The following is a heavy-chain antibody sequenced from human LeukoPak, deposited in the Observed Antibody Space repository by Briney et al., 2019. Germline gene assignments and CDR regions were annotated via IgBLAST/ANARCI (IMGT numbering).Heavy chain of an antibody. CDR3: ARHDCSSTSCSYLP. V-gene: IGHV4-39*01. J-gene: IGHJ5*02. D-gene: IGHD2-2*01. CDR1: GGSIRNSSYY. Sequence: PSETLSLTCSVSGGSIRNSSYYWGWIRQPPGKGLEWIGTIYYSGSTYYNPSLKSRVTISVDTSKNQFSLRLSSVTAADTAVYYCARHDCSSTSCSYLPWGQGTLVTVSS. CDR2: IYYSGST.